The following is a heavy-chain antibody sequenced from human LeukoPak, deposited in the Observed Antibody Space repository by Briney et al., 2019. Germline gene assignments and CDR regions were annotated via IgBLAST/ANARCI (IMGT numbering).Heavy chain of an antibody. CDR3: AKSNGPKFLYDFWSGYSYYFDY. Sequence: PGGSLRLSCAASGFTFSSYGMHWVRQAPGKGLEWVAFIRYDGSNKYYADSVKGRFTISRDNSKNTLYLQMNSLRAEDTAVYYCAKSNGPKFLYDFWSGYSYYFDYWGQGTLVTVSS. D-gene: IGHD3-3*01. CDR1: GFTFSSYG. CDR2: IRYDGSNK. V-gene: IGHV3-30*02. J-gene: IGHJ4*02.